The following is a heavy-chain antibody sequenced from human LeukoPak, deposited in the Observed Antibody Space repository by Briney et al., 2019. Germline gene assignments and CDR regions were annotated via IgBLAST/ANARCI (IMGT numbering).Heavy chain of an antibody. D-gene: IGHD3-22*01. CDR3: ARVHYGSSGYYGDYFDY. CDR2: IYHSGST. V-gene: IGHV4-38-2*02. J-gene: IGHJ4*02. CDR1: GYSISSGYY. Sequence: PSETLSLTCTVSGYSISSGYYWGWIRQPPGKGLEWIGSIYHSGSTYYNPSLKSRVTISVDTSKNQFSLELSSVTAADTAVYYCARVHYGSSGYYGDYFDYWGQGTLVTVSS.